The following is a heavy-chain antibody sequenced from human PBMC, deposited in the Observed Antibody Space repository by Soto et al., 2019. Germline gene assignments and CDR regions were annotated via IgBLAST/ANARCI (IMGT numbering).Heavy chain of an antibody. CDR1: GYTFTDHA. V-gene: IGHV1-18*04. J-gene: IGHJ6*02. D-gene: IGHD3-16*01. Sequence: ASVKVSCKTSGYTFTDHAITWVRQAPGQGLEWMGWISSYHGNAEYAKKFQDRVIMTTDTSTSTAYMELSSLRSEDTAVYYCARGLPYYYYGMDVWGQGTTVTVS. CDR3: ARGLPYYYYGMDV. CDR2: ISSYHGNA.